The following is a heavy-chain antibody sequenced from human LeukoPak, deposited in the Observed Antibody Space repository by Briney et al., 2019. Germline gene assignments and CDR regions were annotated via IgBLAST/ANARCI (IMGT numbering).Heavy chain of an antibody. CDR2: IYYSGTT. J-gene: IGHJ5*02. V-gene: IGHV4-39*01. CDR1: GGSFSGYY. CDR3: LRHPVGDPRSWFDP. Sequence: SETLSLTCAVYGGSFSGYYWAWIRQPPGKGLEWIGSIYYSGTTYYNPSLKSRVTISVDTSKNQFSLKLSSVTAADTAVYYCLRHPVGDPRSWFDPWGQGTLATVSS. D-gene: IGHD2-21*01.